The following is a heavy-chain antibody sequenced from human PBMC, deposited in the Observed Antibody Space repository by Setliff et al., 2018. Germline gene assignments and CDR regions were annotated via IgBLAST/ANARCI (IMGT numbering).Heavy chain of an antibody. CDR3: ARSDYGDYFAWDSYGMDV. CDR1: GYSFTSYW. D-gene: IGHD4-17*01. Sequence: PGESLKISCKGSGYSFTSYWIAWVHQMPGKGLEWMGIIYPGDSDTRYSPSFQGQVTISADRSTRTAYLQWSSLKASDTAFYYCARSDYGDYFAWDSYGMDVWGQGTTVTVSS. CDR2: IYPGDSDT. J-gene: IGHJ6*02. V-gene: IGHV5-51*07.